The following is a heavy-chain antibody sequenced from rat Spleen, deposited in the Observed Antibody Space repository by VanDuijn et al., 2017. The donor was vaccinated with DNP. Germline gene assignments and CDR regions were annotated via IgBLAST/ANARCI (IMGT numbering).Heavy chain of an antibody. CDR1: GFTFSDYN. CDR3: ATHLDS. J-gene: IGHJ2*01. CDR2: IIYDGNNT. V-gene: IGHV5S10*01. Sequence: EVQLVESGGGLVQPGRSLKLSCAASGFTFSDYNMAWVRQAPKKGLEWVATIIYDGNNTYFGDSVKGRFTFSRDNAKSTLYLQMDSLRSEDTATYYCATHLDSWGQGVMVTVSS.